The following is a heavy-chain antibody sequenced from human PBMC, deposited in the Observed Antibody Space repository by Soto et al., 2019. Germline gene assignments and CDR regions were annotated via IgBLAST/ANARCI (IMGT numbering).Heavy chain of an antibody. Sequence: ESGGGVVQPGRSLRLSCAASGFTFSSYGMHWVRQAPGKGLEWVAVISYDGSNKYYADSAKGRFTISRDNSKNTLYLQMXXLRAEDTAVYYCAKDEGYCSGGSCRNSYYYYGMDVWGQGTTVTVSS. CDR3: AKDEGYCSGGSCRNSYYYYGMDV. CDR2: ISYDGSNK. D-gene: IGHD2-15*01. CDR1: GFTFSSYG. V-gene: IGHV3-30*18. J-gene: IGHJ6*02.